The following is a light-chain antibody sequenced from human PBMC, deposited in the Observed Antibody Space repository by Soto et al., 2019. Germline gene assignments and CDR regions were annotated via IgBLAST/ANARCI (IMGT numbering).Light chain of an antibody. Sequence: DIVMTQSPDSLAVSLGERATINCKSSQSVLYSSNNKNYLAWYQQKPGQPPKLLIYWASTRESGVPDRFSGSGSGTDFTLTISSLQAEDVAVYYCQQYYSTPRTFXQGTKV. CDR1: QSVLYSSNNKNY. CDR2: WAS. J-gene: IGKJ1*01. CDR3: QQYYSTPRT. V-gene: IGKV4-1*01.